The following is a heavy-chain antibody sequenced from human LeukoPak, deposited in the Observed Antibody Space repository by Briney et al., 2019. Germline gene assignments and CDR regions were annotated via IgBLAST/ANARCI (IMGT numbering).Heavy chain of an antibody. V-gene: IGHV3-74*01. CDR3: ARGSGNGPFGY. Sequence: GGSLRLSCAASGFTFSSHWIHWVRQAPGKGLVWVSGINRDGSSTSYADSVKGRFTISRDNAKNTLYLQMNSLRAEDTAVYYCARGSGNGPFGYWGQGTMVTVPS. J-gene: IGHJ4*02. CDR1: GFTFSSHW. CDR2: INRDGSST. D-gene: IGHD5-12*01.